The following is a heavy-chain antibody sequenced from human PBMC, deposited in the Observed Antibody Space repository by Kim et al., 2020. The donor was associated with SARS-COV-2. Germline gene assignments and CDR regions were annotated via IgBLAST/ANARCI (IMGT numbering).Heavy chain of an antibody. J-gene: IGHJ1*01. CDR1: GFTFSSYA. Sequence: GGSLRLSCAASGFTFSSYAMSWVRQAPGKGLEWVSAISGSGGSTYYADSVKGRFTISRDNSKNTLYLQMNSLRAEDTAVYYCAKDHPPYDILTGYYSAGYFQHWGQGTLVTVSS. D-gene: IGHD3-9*01. CDR3: AKDHPPYDILTGYYSAGYFQH. CDR2: ISGSGGST. V-gene: IGHV3-23*01.